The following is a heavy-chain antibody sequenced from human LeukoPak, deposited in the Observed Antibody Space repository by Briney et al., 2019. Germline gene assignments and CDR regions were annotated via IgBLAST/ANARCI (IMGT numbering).Heavy chain of an antibody. J-gene: IGHJ6*03. CDR1: GYTFTSYD. Sequence: ASVKVSCKASGYTFTSYDINWVRQATGQGLEWMGWMNPNSGNTGYAQKFQGRVTMTRNTSISTAYMELSSLRSEDTAVYYCARGIVGTTTYYYYYYMDVWGKGTTVTVSS. V-gene: IGHV1-8*01. CDR3: ARGIVGTTTYYYYYYMDV. CDR2: MNPNSGNT. D-gene: IGHD1-26*01.